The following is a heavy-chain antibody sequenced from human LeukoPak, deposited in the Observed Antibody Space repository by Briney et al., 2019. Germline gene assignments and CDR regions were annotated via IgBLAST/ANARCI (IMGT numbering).Heavy chain of an antibody. J-gene: IGHJ4*02. CDR3: APTHGDYGGNSGDY. V-gene: IGHV5-51*01. CDR1: GYSFTSYW. CDR2: IYPGDSDT. Sequence: GESLKISCKGSGYSFTSYWIGWVCQMPGKGLEWMGIIYPGDSDTRYSTSFQGQGTISADKSTSTAYLQWSSLTASDTAMYYCAPTHGDYGGNSGDYWGQGTLVTVSS. D-gene: IGHD4-23*01.